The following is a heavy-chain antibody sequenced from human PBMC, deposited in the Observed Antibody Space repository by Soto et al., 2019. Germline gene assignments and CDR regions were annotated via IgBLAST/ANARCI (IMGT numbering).Heavy chain of an antibody. D-gene: IGHD2-15*01. CDR1: GFTFDDYA. CDR3: TRAGRGAVVVGDLGYFYYGMDV. Sequence: GGSLRLSCAASGFTFDDYAMHWVRQAPGKGLEWVSGISWNSGSIGYADSVKGRFIVSRDNAKNSLYLQMNNLRDEDTAVYYCTRAGRGAVVVGDLGYFYYGMDVWGQGTTVTVSS. V-gene: IGHV3-9*01. CDR2: ISWNSGSI. J-gene: IGHJ6*02.